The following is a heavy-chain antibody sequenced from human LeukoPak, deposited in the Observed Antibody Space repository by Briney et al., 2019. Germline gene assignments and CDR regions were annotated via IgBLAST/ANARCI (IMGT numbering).Heavy chain of an antibody. D-gene: IGHD2-21*02. Sequence: SETLSLTCTVSGGSISTYFWSWIRQPPGKGLEWIGYIYYSGNTNYNPSLKSRVTISVDPSKNQFSLKLSSVTAADTAVYYCARGYGDFRVEGRYFHSWGQGTLVTVSS. CDR2: IYYSGNT. J-gene: IGHJ4*02. V-gene: IGHV4-59*08. CDR1: GGSISTYF. CDR3: ARGYGDFRVEGRYFHS.